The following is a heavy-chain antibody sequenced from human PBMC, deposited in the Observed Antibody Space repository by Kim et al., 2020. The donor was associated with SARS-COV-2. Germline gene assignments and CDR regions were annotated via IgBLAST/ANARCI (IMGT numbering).Heavy chain of an antibody. CDR1: GGTFSSYA. CDR3: AGPVHDILTGYYIYYYYGMDV. Sequence: SVKVSCKASGGTFSSYAISWVRQAPGQGLEWMGGIIPIFGTANYAQKFQGRVTITADESTSTAYMELSSLRSEDTAVYYCAGPVHDILTGYYIYYYYGMDVWGQGTTVTVSS. J-gene: IGHJ6*02. D-gene: IGHD3-9*01. CDR2: IIPIFGTA. V-gene: IGHV1-69*13.